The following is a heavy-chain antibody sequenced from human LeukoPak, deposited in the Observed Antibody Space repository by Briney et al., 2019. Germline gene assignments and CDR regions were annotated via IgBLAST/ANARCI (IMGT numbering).Heavy chain of an antibody. D-gene: IGHD3-3*01. V-gene: IGHV3-66*02. CDR3: ARIGSPGVAYYGMDV. CDR1: GFTVGDTY. J-gene: IGHJ6*02. Sequence: PGGSLRLSCAASGFTVGDTYMSWVRQAPGKGLEWVSVIHDGGTTYYAASVEGRFTIARDNSRNTLYLQMNSLTTEDTAVYYCARIGSPGVAYYGMDVWGQGTTVTVSS. CDR2: IHDGGTT.